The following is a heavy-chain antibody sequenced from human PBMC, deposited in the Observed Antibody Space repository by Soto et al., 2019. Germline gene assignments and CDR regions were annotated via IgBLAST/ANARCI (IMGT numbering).Heavy chain of an antibody. Sequence: QVQLVQSGAEVKKPGSSVKVSCKASGGTFSSYAISWGRQAPGQGLEWMGGIIPIFGAADHAQQFQGRVTNTADESTSTAYVELSSLRSEDTAVYYSASHSARSPEGQYSYGMEVWGQGPTVTVSS. D-gene: IGHD1-26*01. CDR2: IIPIFGAA. J-gene: IGHJ6*02. V-gene: IGHV1-69*12. CDR1: GGTFSSYA. CDR3: ASHSARSPEGQYSYGMEV.